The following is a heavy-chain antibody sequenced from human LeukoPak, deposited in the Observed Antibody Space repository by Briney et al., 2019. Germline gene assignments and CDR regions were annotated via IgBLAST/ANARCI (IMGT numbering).Heavy chain of an antibody. CDR2: MNPNSGNT. Sequence: VVSVKVSCKASGYTFTSYDINWVRQATGQGLEWTGWMNPNSGNTGYAQKFQGRVTMTRNTSISTAYMELSSLRSEDTAVYYCAGGPVLLIFGVVPYYYGMDVWGQGTTVTVSS. CDR1: GYTFTSYD. J-gene: IGHJ6*02. D-gene: IGHD3-3*01. V-gene: IGHV1-8*01. CDR3: AGGPVLLIFGVVPYYYGMDV.